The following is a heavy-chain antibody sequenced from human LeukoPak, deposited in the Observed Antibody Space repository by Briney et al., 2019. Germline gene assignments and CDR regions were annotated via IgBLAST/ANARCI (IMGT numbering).Heavy chain of an antibody. CDR2: INAGNGNT. CDR1: GYTFTSYA. D-gene: IGHD6-13*01. V-gene: IGHV1-3*01. Sequence: ASVKVSCKASGYTFTSYAMHWVRQAPGQRLEWMGWINAGNGNTKYSQKFQGRVTITADESTSTAYMELSSLRSEDTAVYYCARSISIAAARNDYWGQGTLVTVSS. CDR3: ARSISIAAARNDY. J-gene: IGHJ4*02.